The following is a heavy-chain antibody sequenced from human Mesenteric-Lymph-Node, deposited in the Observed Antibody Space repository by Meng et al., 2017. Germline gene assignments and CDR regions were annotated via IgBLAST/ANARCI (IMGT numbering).Heavy chain of an antibody. CDR1: GGSISSSSYY. D-gene: IGHD3-22*01. J-gene: IGHJ4*01. Sequence: SETLSLTCTVSGGSISSSSYYWGWIRQPPGKGLEWIGSIYYSGSTYYNPSLKSRVTISVDTSKNQFSLKLSSVTAADTAVYYCARDPDYDSSGYYLNAYWGQGKLVNGAS. V-gene: IGHV4-39*07. CDR2: IYYSGST. CDR3: ARDPDYDSSGYYLNAY.